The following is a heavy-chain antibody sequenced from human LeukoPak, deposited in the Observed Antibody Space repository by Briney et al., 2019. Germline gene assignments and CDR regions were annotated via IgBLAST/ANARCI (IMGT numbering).Heavy chain of an antibody. V-gene: IGHV1-46*01. Sequence: ASVKVSCKASGYTFTTYYMHWVRQAPGQGLEWMGIINPNGGSTSYAQKFQGRVTMTTDTSTNTAYMELRSLRSDDTAVYYCARGEHGTAWYVDYWGQGTLVTVSS. CDR3: ARGEHGTAWYVDY. CDR2: INPNGGST. J-gene: IGHJ4*02. D-gene: IGHD6-13*01. CDR1: GYTFTTYY.